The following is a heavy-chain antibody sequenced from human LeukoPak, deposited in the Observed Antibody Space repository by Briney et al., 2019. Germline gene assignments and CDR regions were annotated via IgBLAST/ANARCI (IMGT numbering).Heavy chain of an antibody. CDR3: ARDRSMGTQTTVWGNYFDY. V-gene: IGHV3-66*01. Sequence: PGGSLRLSCAASGFTVSSNYMSWVRQAPGKGLEWVSVIYSDGSTYYADSVKGRFTISRDNSKNTLFLQMNSLRAEDTAVYYCARDRSMGTQTTVWGNYFDYWGQGTLVTVSS. D-gene: IGHD4-17*01. CDR2: IYSDGST. CDR1: GFTVSSNY. J-gene: IGHJ4*02.